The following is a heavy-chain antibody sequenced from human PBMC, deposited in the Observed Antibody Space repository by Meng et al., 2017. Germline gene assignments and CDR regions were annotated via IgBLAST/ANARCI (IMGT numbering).Heavy chain of an antibody. CDR1: GDSVSSNSAA. D-gene: IGHD2-8*02. CDR2: TYYRSKWYN. J-gene: IGHJ4*02. V-gene: IGHV6-1*01. Sequence: LAHSDPGLVKPPQTLPPTVAISGDSVSSNSAAWNWIRQSPSRGLEWLGRTYYRSKWYNDYAVSVKSRITINPDTSKNQFSLQLNSVTPEDTAVYYCARGVVYAISYFDYWGQGTLVTVSS. CDR3: ARGVVYAISYFDY.